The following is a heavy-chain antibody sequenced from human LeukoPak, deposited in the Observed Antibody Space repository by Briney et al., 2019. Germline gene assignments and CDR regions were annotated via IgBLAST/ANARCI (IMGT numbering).Heavy chain of an antibody. D-gene: IGHD1-1*01. Sequence: PSETLSLTCAVYGGSFSGYYWSWIRQPPGKGLEWIGEINHSGSTNYNPSRKSRVTISVDTSKNQFSLKLSSVTAADTAVYYCARPVPSRLGWFDPWGQGTLVTVSS. J-gene: IGHJ5*02. CDR2: INHSGST. V-gene: IGHV4-34*01. CDR1: GGSFSGYY. CDR3: ARPVPSRLGWFDP.